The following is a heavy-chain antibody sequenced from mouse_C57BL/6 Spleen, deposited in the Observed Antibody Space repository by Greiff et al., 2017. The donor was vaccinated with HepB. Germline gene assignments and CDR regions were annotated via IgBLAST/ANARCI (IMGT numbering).Heavy chain of an antibody. V-gene: IGHV5-9*01. CDR2: ISGGGGNT. Sequence: EVMLVESGGGLVKPGGSLKLSCAASGFTFSSYTMSWVRQTPEKRLEWVATISGGGGNTYYPDSVKGRFTISRDNAKNTLYLQMSSLRSEDTALYYCARPLDISGSWFAYWGQGTLVTVSA. D-gene: IGHD3-2*02. CDR3: ARPLDISGSWFAY. CDR1: GFTFSSYT. J-gene: IGHJ3*01.